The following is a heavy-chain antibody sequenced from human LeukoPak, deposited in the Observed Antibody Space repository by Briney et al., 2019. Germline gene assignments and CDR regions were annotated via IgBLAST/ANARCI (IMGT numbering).Heavy chain of an antibody. CDR3: ARAISSGYYIDY. CDR1: GFTFSDYY. D-gene: IGHD3-22*01. J-gene: IGHJ4*02. V-gene: IGHV3-11*05. CDR2: ISGSTSYT. Sequence: NTGGSLRLSCAASGFTFSDYYMSWIRQAPGKGLEYVSYISGSTSYTNYADSVKGRFTISRDNAKNSLYLQMNRLRPGDTAVYYCARAISSGYYIDYWGQGTLVTVSS.